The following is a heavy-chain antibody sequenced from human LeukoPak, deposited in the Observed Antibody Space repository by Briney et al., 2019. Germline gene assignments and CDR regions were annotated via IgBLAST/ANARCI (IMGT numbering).Heavy chain of an antibody. V-gene: IGHV3-7*03. CDR1: GFTFSDYW. CDR3: ARDKLNGDSRFDF. Sequence: GGSLRLSCAASGFTFSDYWMSWVRQAPGKGLEWVANIKKDGGERYYVDSVKGRFTISRDNAKNSLYLQMNSLRGEDTAVYYCARDKLNGDSRFDFWGQGTLATVSS. D-gene: IGHD4-17*01. J-gene: IGHJ4*02. CDR2: IKKDGGER.